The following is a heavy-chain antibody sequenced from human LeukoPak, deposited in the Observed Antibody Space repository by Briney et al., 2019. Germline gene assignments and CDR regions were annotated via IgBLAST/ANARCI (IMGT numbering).Heavy chain of an antibody. Sequence: GGSLRLSCAASGFTFSSYAMSWVCQAPGKGLEWVSATSGSGGSTYYADSVKGRFTISRDNSKNTLYLKMNSLRAEDTAVYYCAKGGGYCSGGSCYSPPYWGQGTLVTVSS. CDR3: AKGGGYCSGGSCYSPPY. V-gene: IGHV3-23*01. D-gene: IGHD2-15*01. CDR2: TSGSGGST. CDR1: GFTFSSYA. J-gene: IGHJ4*02.